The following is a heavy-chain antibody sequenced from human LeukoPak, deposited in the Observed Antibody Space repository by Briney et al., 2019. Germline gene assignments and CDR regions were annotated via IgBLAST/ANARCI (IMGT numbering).Heavy chain of an antibody. V-gene: IGHV3-30*04. CDR3: ARDDIIVGATTLDY. CDR1: GFIFSTYA. D-gene: IGHD1-26*01. Sequence: GRSLRLSCEASGFIFSTYAMHWVRQAPGKGLEWLAFISSDGSNKYHVDSVKGRFTISRDNSKNTLYLEMDSVRLGDTAVYYCARDDIIVGATTLDYWGQGTLVTVSS. CDR2: ISSDGSNK. J-gene: IGHJ4*02.